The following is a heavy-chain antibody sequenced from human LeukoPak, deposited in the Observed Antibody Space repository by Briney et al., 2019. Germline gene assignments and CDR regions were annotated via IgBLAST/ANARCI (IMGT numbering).Heavy chain of an antibody. CDR1: GFTFSSHA. CDR3: AKGGVRTWSYFDY. D-gene: IGHD2-2*01. V-gene: IGHV3-23*01. Sequence: GGSLRLSCAASGFTFSSHAMSWVRQAPGKGLEWVSAISGSGGSTYYADSVKGRFTISRDNSKNTLYLQMNSLRAEDTAVYYCAKGGVRTWSYFDYWVQGTLVTVSS. J-gene: IGHJ4*02. CDR2: ISGSGGST.